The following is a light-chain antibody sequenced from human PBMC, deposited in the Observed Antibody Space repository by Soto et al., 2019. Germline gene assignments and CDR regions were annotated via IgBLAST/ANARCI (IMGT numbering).Light chain of an antibody. CDR2: DSS. J-gene: IGKJ4*01. V-gene: IGKV3-11*01. CDR3: QQRSNGLT. Sequence: ETVLTQSPATLSLSPGDRATLSCRASQSVGTNLAWFQQKSGQAPRLLIYDSSNRVSGMPARFSGSGSGTDFTLTISSLEPEDFAVYCGQQRSNGLTFGGGTKVEIK. CDR1: QSVGTN.